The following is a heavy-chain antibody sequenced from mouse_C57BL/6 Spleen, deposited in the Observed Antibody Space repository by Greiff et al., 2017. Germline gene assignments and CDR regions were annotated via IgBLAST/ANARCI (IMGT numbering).Heavy chain of an antibody. CDR1: GFTFSDYY. CDR2: INYDGSST. D-gene: IGHD1-1*01. J-gene: IGHJ4*01. CDR3: ARGYYYGGAMDY. V-gene: IGHV5-16*01. Sequence: EVMLVESEGGLVQPGSSMKLSCTASGFTFSDYYLAWVRQVPEKGLEWVANINYDGSSTYYLDSLKSRFIISRDNARNILYLQMSSLKSEDTATYYCARGYYYGGAMDYWGQGTSVTVSS.